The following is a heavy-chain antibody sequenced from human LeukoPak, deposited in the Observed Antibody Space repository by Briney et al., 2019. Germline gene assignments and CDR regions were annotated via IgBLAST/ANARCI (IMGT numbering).Heavy chain of an antibody. CDR3: AKTEAPAAIRAGSDY. V-gene: IGHV3-23*01. J-gene: IGHJ4*02. D-gene: IGHD2-2*02. CDR2: ISGSGSAT. Sequence: GGSLRLSCAASGFTFTNYGMSWVRQAPGKGLEWVSTISGSGSATYNAGSVKGRFTTSRDNSNNTLYLQMNSLRAEDTAVYYCAKTEAPAAIRAGSDYWGQGTLVTVSS. CDR1: GFTFTNYG.